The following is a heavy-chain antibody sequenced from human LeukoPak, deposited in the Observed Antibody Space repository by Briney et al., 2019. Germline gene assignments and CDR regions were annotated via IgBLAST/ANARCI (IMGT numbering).Heavy chain of an antibody. CDR3: ANHSDTAMVYAY. V-gene: IGHV3-23*01. CDR2: ISGSGSST. Sequence: PGGSLRLSCAASGFTFSSYAMSWVRQAPGKGLEWVSGISGSGSSTYYADSVKGRFTISRDNSKNTLNLQMNSLRAEDTAVYYGANHSDTAMVYAYWGQGTLVTVSS. J-gene: IGHJ4*02. CDR1: GFTFSSYA. D-gene: IGHD5-18*01.